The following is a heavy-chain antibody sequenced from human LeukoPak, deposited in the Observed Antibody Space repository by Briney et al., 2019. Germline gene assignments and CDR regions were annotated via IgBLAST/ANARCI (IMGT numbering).Heavy chain of an antibody. V-gene: IGHV3-74*01. J-gene: IGHJ4*02. Sequence: GGSLGLSCAASGFTVSTKYMNWVRQAPGKGLVWVSRINSEGSSTSYADSVEGRFTISRDNAKNTLYLQMNSLRAEDTAVYYCARAYYDSSGYPLWVDWGQGTLVTVSS. CDR3: ARAYYDSSGYPLWVD. CDR1: GFTVSTKY. CDR2: INSEGSST. D-gene: IGHD3-22*01.